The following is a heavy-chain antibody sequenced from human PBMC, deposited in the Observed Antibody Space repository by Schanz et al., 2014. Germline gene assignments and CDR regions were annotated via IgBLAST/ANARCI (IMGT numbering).Heavy chain of an antibody. CDR2: RDSSGST. J-gene: IGHJ6*02. CDR3: YGMDV. CDR1: GGSISSYY. Sequence: QVQLQESGPGLVKPSETLSLTCTVSGGSISSYYWSWIRQPPGKGLEWIGHRDSSGSTKYNPSLKSRVTISIDTSKNQFPLRLTSVTAADTAVYYCYGMDVWGQGTTVTVSS. V-gene: IGHV4-59*12.